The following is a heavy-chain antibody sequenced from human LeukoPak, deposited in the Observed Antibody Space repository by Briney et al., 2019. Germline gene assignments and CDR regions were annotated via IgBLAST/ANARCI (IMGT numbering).Heavy chain of an antibody. CDR1: GGSISSYY. CDR2: IYYSGST. J-gene: IGHJ5*02. V-gene: IGHV4-59*01. CDR3: ARDVTSGWYGGS. Sequence: SETLSLTCTVSGGSISSYYWSWIRQPPGKGLEWIGYIYYSGSTNYNPSLKSRVTISVDTSKNQFSLKLSSVTAADTAVYYCARDVTSGWYGGSWGQGTLVTVSS. D-gene: IGHD6-19*01.